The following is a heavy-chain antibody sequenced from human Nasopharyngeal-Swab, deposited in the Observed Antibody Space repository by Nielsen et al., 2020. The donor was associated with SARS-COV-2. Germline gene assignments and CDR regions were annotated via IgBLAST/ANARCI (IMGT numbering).Heavy chain of an antibody. D-gene: IGHD6-19*01. Sequence: SLKISCAASGFTFDDYAMHWVRQAPGKGLEWVSGISWNSGSTGYADSVKGRFTISRDNAKNSLYLQMNSLRAEDTALYYCAKDNGSGWYEFDYWGQGTLVPSPQ. J-gene: IGHJ4*02. CDR1: GFTFDDYA. CDR3: AKDNGSGWYEFDY. CDR2: ISWNSGST. V-gene: IGHV3-9*01.